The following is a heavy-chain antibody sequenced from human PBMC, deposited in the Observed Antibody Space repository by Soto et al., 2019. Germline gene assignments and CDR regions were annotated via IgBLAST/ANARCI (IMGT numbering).Heavy chain of an antibody. CDR2: IYYSGST. Sequence: SETLSLTCTVSGGSVSSGSYYWSWIRQPPGKGLEWIGYIYYSGSTNYNPSLKSRVTISVDTSKNQFSLKLSSVTAADTAVYYCARVSAKQDYWGQGTLVTVSS. J-gene: IGHJ4*02. CDR1: GGSVSSGSYY. V-gene: IGHV4-61*01. CDR3: ARVSAKQDY. D-gene: IGHD2-15*01.